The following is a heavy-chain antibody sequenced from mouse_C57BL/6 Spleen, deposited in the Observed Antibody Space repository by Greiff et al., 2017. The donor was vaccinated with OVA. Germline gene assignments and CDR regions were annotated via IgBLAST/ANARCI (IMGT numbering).Heavy chain of an antibody. Sequence: QVQLQQPGAELVRPGSSVKLSCKASGYTFTSYWMHWVKQRPIQGLEWIGNIDPSDSETHYNQKFKDKATLTVDKSSSTAYMQHSSLTSEDSAVDYCARRGDDGTTGGFDYWGQGTTLTVSS. CDR3: ARRGDDGTTGGFDY. V-gene: IGHV1-52*01. J-gene: IGHJ2*01. D-gene: IGHD2-3*01. CDR2: IDPSDSET. CDR1: GYTFTSYW.